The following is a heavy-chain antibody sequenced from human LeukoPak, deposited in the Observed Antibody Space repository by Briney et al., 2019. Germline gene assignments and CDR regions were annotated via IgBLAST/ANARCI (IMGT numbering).Heavy chain of an antibody. Sequence: GGSLRLSCAASGFTFSSYGMHWVRQAPGPRLEWVAFIRYDGSNKYYADSVKGRFTISRDNSKNTLYLQMNSLRAEDTAVYYCAKDPYRGGYWFDPWGQGTLVTVSS. V-gene: IGHV3-30*02. CDR1: GFTFSSYG. J-gene: IGHJ5*02. CDR2: IRYDGSNK. CDR3: AKDPYRGGYWFDP. D-gene: IGHD2-15*01.